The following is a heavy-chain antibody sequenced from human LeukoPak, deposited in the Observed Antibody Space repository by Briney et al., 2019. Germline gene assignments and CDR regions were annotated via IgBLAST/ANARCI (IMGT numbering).Heavy chain of an antibody. CDR3: ARGPYYYGSGSYGDY. J-gene: IGHJ4*02. CDR2: MNPASGHT. V-gene: IGHV1-8*01. CDR1: GYTFTSYD. D-gene: IGHD3-10*01. Sequence: ASVKVSCKASGYTFTSYDINWVRQATGQGLEWMAWMNPASGHTGYAQKFQGRVTMTRNTSISTAYMELSSLRSEDTAVYYCARGPYYYGSGSYGDYWGQGTLVTVSS.